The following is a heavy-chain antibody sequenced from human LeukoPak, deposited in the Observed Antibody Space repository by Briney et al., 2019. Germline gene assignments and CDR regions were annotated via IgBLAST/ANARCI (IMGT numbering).Heavy chain of an antibody. CDR1: GFTFSNYG. Sequence: TGGSLRLSCAASGFTFSNYGMHWVRQAPGKGLEWVTIISYDGSNKYYADSVKGRFTISRDNSKNTLYLQMNSLRAEDTAVYYCARGRYSSGWYFDYWGQGTLVTVSS. V-gene: IGHV3-30*03. J-gene: IGHJ4*02. D-gene: IGHD6-19*01. CDR2: ISYDGSNK. CDR3: ARGRYSSGWYFDY.